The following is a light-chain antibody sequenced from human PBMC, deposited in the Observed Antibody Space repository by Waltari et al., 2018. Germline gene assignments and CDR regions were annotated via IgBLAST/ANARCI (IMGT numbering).Light chain of an antibody. V-gene: IGLV1-40*01. Sequence: QSVLTQPPSMSGAPGQRVTISCTGSSPNIRAGHDFTWYQVFPGTAPKLPIYGNNNRPSGVPDRFSGSKSDTSASLAIGGLQAEDEADYYCQSFDIRLSGGVVFGGGTKVTVL. CDR3: QSFDIRLSGGVV. CDR1: SPNIRAGHD. CDR2: GNN. J-gene: IGLJ3*02.